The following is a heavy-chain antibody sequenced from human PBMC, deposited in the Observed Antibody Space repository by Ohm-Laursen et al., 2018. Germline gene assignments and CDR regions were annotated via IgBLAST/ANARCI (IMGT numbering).Heavy chain of an antibody. Sequence: SQTLSLTCTVSGGSIISSGYYWTWIRQHPGKGLEWIGYISYSGGTYYNPSLTSRLAISVDTSKKQFSLKLSSVTAADTAVYYCARVSGTPPRYYYGMDVWGQGTTVTVSS. V-gene: IGHV4-31*03. CDR1: GGSIISSGYY. CDR3: ARVSGTPPRYYYGMDV. D-gene: IGHD1-7*01. J-gene: IGHJ6*02. CDR2: ISYSGGT.